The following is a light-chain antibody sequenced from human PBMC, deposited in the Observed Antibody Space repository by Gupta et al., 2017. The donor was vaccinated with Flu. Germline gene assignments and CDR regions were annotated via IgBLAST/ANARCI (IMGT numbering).Light chain of an antibody. CDR2: KAS. Sequence: PSPLAASVGDRVTITCRASRSIRNWLAWYQQKPGKAPNLLIYKASSLESGVPSRFSGSGSGTEFTLTISSLQPDDFATYYCQQYDTYSGTFGQGTKLEIK. CDR3: QQYDTYSGT. J-gene: IGKJ2*01. V-gene: IGKV1-5*03. CDR1: RSIRNW.